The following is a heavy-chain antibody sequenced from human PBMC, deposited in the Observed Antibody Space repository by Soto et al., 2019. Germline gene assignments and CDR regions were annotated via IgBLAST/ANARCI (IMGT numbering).Heavy chain of an antibody. V-gene: IGHV3-30*18. J-gene: IGHJ4*02. CDR1: GFTFSSYG. Sequence: GGSLRLSCAASGFTFSSYGMHWVRQAPGKGLEWVAVISYDGSNKYYADSVKGRFTISRDNSKNTLYLQMNSLRAEDTAVYYCAKDGDGYNLYWGQGTLVTVSS. CDR3: AKDGDGYNLY. D-gene: IGHD5-12*01. CDR2: ISYDGSNK.